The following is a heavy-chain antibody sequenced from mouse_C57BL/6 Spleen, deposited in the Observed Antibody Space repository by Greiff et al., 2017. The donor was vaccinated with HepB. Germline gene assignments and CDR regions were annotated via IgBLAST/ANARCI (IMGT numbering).Heavy chain of an antibody. Sequence: VKLMESGAELVRPGASVTLSCKASGYTFTDYEMHWVKQTPVLGLEWIGAIDPETGGTAYNQKFKGKAILTADKSSSTAYMELRSLTSEDSAVYYCTRSLYDGYYGYAMDYWGQGTSVTVSS. V-gene: IGHV1-15*01. D-gene: IGHD2-3*01. CDR3: TRSLYDGYYGYAMDY. J-gene: IGHJ4*01. CDR1: GYTFTDYE. CDR2: IDPETGGT.